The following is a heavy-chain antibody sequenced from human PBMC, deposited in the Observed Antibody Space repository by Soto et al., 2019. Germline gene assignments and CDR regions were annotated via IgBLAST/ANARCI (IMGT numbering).Heavy chain of an antibody. Sequence: SETLSLTCAVSGGSISGGGYYWSWIRQHPGKGLEWIGYIYYSGSTYYNPSLKSRVTISVDTSKNQFSLELSSVTAADTAVYYCARDQGYCSSTSCYYYYYGMDVWGQGTTVTVSS. CDR1: GGSISGGGYY. V-gene: IGHV4-31*11. CDR2: IYYSGST. CDR3: ARDQGYCSSTSCYYYYYGMDV. D-gene: IGHD2-2*01. J-gene: IGHJ6*02.